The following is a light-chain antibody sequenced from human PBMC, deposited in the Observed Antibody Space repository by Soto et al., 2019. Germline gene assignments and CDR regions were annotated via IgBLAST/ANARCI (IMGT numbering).Light chain of an antibody. Sequence: DIQMTQSPSTLSASVGDRVTITCRASQSISSWLAWYQQKPGKAPKLLIYDASSLESGVPSRFSGSGSGTEVTLTISSLQPDDFATYYCQQYNSYLLTFGGRTKVEIK. CDR3: QQYNSYLLT. V-gene: IGKV1-5*01. J-gene: IGKJ4*01. CDR1: QSISSW. CDR2: DAS.